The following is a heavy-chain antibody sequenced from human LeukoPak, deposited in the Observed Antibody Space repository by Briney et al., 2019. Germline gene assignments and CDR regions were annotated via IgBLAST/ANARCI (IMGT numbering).Heavy chain of an antibody. D-gene: IGHD4-23*01. J-gene: IGHJ4*02. Sequence: PSETLSLTCTVFGGSISSSNYYWGWIRQPPGKRLEWIGSIYYSGSTYYNPSLKSRVIISVDTSKNQFSLNLSPVIAADTAVYYCARVGVDYSGNIIKYFFDYWGQGTLVTVSS. CDR1: GGSISSSNYY. CDR3: ARVGVDYSGNIIKYFFDY. V-gene: IGHV4-39*07. CDR2: IYYSGST.